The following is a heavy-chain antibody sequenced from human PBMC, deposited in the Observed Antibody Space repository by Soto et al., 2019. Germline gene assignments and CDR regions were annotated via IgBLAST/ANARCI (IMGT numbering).Heavy chain of an antibody. J-gene: IGHJ4*02. V-gene: IGHV1-46*01. CDR1: GDTFTEYY. D-gene: IGHD2-21*02. Sequence: QVQLMQSGAEVKKPGASVKVSCKASGDTFTEYYIHWVRQAPGQGLEWMGTVNPSGGHTTYAQHFLGRVTMPRDTATSTLYMELNSLTSEDTAVYYCARGGHVVVVTAALDYWGQGTLVTVSS. CDR3: ARGGHVVVVTAALDY. CDR2: VNPSGGHT.